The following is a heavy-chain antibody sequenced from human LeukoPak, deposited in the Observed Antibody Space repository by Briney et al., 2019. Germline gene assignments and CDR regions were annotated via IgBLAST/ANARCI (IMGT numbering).Heavy chain of an antibody. CDR1: GFTFSSYW. D-gene: IGHD4-17*01. V-gene: IGHV3-7*04. CDR2: IKREGSEK. Sequence: QPGGSLRLSCAASGFTFSSYWMSWVRQAPGKGLEWVANIKREGSEKYHVDSVKGRFTISRDNAKNSLYLQMNSLRAEEAAVYYCAGGYGDSIHFDYWGQGTLVTVSS. J-gene: IGHJ4*02. CDR3: AGGYGDSIHFDY.